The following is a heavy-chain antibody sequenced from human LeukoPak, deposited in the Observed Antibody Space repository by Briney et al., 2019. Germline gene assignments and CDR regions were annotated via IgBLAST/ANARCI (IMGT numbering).Heavy chain of an antibody. V-gene: IGHV3-11*01. J-gene: IGHJ4*02. CDR3: VKQGGDYYDTTGKGFDY. CDR1: GFTFSDYY. D-gene: IGHD3-22*01. CDR2: ISSSGSTI. Sequence: GGSLRLSCAASGFTFSDYYMSWIRQAPGKGLEWVSYISSSGSTIYYADSVKGRFTISRDNAKNSLYLQMNSLRAEDTAVYYCVKQGGDYYDTTGKGFDYWPLGTLVTVSS.